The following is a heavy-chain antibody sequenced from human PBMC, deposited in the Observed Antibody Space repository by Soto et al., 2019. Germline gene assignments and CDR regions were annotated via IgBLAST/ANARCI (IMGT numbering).Heavy chain of an antibody. Sequence: ASVKVSCKASGYTFASYAMHWVRQAPGQRLEWMGWINAGNGNTKYSQKFQGRVTMTTDTSTSTAYMELRSLRSDDTAVYYCARDGTPNLRYFDWPLSPSWFDPWGQGTLVTVSS. D-gene: IGHD3-9*01. CDR3: ARDGTPNLRYFDWPLSPSWFDP. J-gene: IGHJ5*02. CDR1: GYTFASYA. V-gene: IGHV1-3*01. CDR2: INAGNGNT.